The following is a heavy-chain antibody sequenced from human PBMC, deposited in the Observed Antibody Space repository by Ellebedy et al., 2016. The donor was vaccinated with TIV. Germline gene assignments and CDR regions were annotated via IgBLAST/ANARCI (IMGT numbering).Heavy chain of an antibody. Sequence: ASVKVSXXSSGYTFTRYFIHWVRQAPGQGLEWMGIINPSRGSTNYAPKFQGRVTMTRDTSTRTVYLEVTSLKSEDTAVYYCARDGAPLPPIGDNGNWFDTWGQGTLVSVSS. V-gene: IGHV1-46*01. CDR2: INPSRGST. J-gene: IGHJ5*02. CDR1: GYTFTRYF. CDR3: ARDGAPLPPIGDNGNWFDT. D-gene: IGHD4-17*01.